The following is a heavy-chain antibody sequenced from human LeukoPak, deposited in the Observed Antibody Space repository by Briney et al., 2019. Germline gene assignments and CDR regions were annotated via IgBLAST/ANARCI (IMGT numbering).Heavy chain of an antibody. D-gene: IGHD6-13*01. J-gene: IGHJ6*03. V-gene: IGHV3-30*04. CDR1: GFTFSSYA. CDR2: ISYDGSNK. Sequence: GGSLRLSCAASGFTFSSYAMHWVRQAPGKGLEWVAVISYDGSNKYYADSVKGRFTISRDNSKNTLYLQMNSLRAEDTAVYYCAKDRGSSSWYWIYYYYMDVWGKGTTVTISS. CDR3: AKDRGSSSWYWIYYYYMDV.